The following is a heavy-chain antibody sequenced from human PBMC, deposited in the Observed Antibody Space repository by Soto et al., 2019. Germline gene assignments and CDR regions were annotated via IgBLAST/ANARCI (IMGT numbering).Heavy chain of an antibody. Sequence: PXESLKIAFQGSGYAFRSYWLALVRQIPGKGLEWMEIIYPGDSDTRYSPSFQGQVTISVDKSITTAYLQWSSLKASDTAMYYCARGYCTATICDPWFDPWGQGTLVTVSS. CDR1: GYAFRSYW. CDR3: ARGYCTATICDPWFDP. CDR2: IYPGDSDT. D-gene: IGHD2-8*02. J-gene: IGHJ5*02. V-gene: IGHV5-51*01.